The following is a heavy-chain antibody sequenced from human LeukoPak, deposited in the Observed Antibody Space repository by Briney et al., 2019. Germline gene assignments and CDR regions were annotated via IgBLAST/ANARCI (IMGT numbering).Heavy chain of an antibody. Sequence: GGSLRLFCAASGFTFNNYDMHWVRQAPGKGLEWVALIWYDGSNKYYADSVKGRFIISRDNSENTLYPQMNSLRAEDTAVYYCAREGREYRGYVRDYFYYYMDVWGKGTTVTVSS. CDR1: GFTFNNYD. D-gene: IGHD5-12*01. V-gene: IGHV3-33*01. CDR2: IWYDGSNK. CDR3: AREGREYRGYVRDYFYYYMDV. J-gene: IGHJ6*03.